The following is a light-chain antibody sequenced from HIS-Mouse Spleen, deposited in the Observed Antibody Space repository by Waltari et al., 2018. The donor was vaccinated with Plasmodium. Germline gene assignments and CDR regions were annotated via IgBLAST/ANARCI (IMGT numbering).Light chain of an antibody. Sequence: DIQMTQSPSTLSASVEDRVTITSRASQSISSRLAWYQQKPGKAPKLLIYNASSLESGVPSRFSGSGSGTEFTLTISSLQPDDFATYYCQQYNSYSWTFGQGTKVEIK. V-gene: IGKV1-5*03. CDR1: QSISSR. J-gene: IGKJ1*01. CDR3: QQYNSYSWT. CDR2: NAS.